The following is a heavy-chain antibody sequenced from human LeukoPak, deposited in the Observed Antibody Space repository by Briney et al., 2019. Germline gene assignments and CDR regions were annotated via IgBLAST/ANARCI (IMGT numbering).Heavy chain of an antibody. CDR1: GGSISSSSYY. CDR2: IYYSGST. J-gene: IGHJ4*02. CDR3: ARGDGSGPFDY. V-gene: IGHV4-39*07. Sequence: SETLSLTCTVSGGSISSSSYYWGWIRQPPGKGLEWIGSIYYSGSTYYNPSLKSRVTISVDTSKNQFSLKLSSVTAADTAVYYCARGDGSGPFDYWGQGTLVTVSS. D-gene: IGHD3-10*01.